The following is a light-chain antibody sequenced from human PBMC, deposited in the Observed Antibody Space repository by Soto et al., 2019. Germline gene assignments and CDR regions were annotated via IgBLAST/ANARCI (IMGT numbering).Light chain of an antibody. CDR2: GAS. Sequence: EIVMTQSPATLSVSPGDRATLSCRAGQSVSSNLAWYQQKPGQAPRLLIYGASTRATGIPARFSGSGSGTEFTLTICSLQSEDFAVHYCQRYNAWPITFGQGTRLDIK. J-gene: IGKJ5*01. CDR1: QSVSSN. CDR3: QRYNAWPIT. V-gene: IGKV3-15*01.